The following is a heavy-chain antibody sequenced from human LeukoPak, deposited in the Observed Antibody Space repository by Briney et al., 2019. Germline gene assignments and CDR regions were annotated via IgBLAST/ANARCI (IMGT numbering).Heavy chain of an antibody. CDR2: ISSSSSYI. J-gene: IGHJ3*02. CDR3: ARVPVVTGAFDI. CDR1: GFTFSSYS. V-gene: IGHV3-21*01. D-gene: IGHD3-22*01. Sequence: GGSLRLSCAASGFTFSSYSMNWVRQAPGKGLEWVSSISSSSSYIYYADSVKGRFTISRDNAKNSLYLQMNSLRAEDTAVYYCARVPVVTGAFDIWGQGTMATVSS.